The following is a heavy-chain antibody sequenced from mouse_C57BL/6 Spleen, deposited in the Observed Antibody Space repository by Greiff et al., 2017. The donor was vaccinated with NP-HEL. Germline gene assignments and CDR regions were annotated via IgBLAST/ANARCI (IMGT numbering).Heavy chain of an antibody. CDR3: ASGGYWFAY. CDR1: GFNIKDYY. D-gene: IGHD1-1*02. CDR2: IDPEDGET. V-gene: IGHV14-2*01. J-gene: IGHJ3*01. Sequence: VQLQQSGAELVKPGASVKLSCTASGFNIKDYYMHWVKQRTEQGLEWIGRIDPEDGETKYVPKFQGKATITADTSSNTAYLQLSSLTSEDTAVYYCASGGYWFAYWGQGTLVTVSA.